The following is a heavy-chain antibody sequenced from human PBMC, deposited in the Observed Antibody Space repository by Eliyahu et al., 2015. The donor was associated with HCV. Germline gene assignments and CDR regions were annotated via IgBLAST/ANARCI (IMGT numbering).Heavy chain of an antibody. J-gene: IGHJ3*02. Sequence: RTGGYFWSWIRQHPGKDLEWIGYMYNSGSIYYNPSLKSRVTISADTSENQFSLKLSSVSAADTAVYYCAKLGYCSSTTCPRGGAFDIWGQGTLVTVSS. CDR2: MYNSGSI. CDR3: AKLGYCSSTTCPRGGAFDI. D-gene: IGHD2-2*01. CDR1: RTGGYF. V-gene: IGHV4-31*02.